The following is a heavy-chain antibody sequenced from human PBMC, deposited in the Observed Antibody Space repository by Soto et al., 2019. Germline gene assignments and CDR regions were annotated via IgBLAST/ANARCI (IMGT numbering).Heavy chain of an antibody. Sequence: PSETLSLTCTVSGGSILSDDYYFIWIRQPPGNGLEWIGYIYYSGRTDYNPSLKSRVFISIDTSKNQFSLNLNSVSAADTAVYYCARDRSNSPDYFDYWGQGTLVTVSS. D-gene: IGHD6-6*01. V-gene: IGHV4-30-4*01. CDR1: GGSILSDDYY. CDR3: ARDRSNSPDYFDY. CDR2: IYYSGRT. J-gene: IGHJ4*02.